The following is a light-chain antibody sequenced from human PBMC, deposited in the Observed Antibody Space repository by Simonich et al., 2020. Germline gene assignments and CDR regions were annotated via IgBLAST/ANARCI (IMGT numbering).Light chain of an antibody. V-gene: IGKV3-15*01. CDR3: QQYNNWPPYT. CDR1: QSVSSN. J-gene: IGKJ2*01. Sequence: EIVMTQSPATLSVSPGERPTLSCRASQSVSSNLAWYQQKPGKAPRLLIYGASTRATGIPARFSGSGSGKEFTLTISSMQSEDFAVYYCQQYNNWPPYTFGQGTKLEIK. CDR2: GAS.